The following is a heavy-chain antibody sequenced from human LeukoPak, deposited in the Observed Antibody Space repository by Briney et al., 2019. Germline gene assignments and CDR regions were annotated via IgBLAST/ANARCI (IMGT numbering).Heavy chain of an antibody. V-gene: IGHV3-74*01. CDR1: GFTFSNYW. Sequence: PGGSLRLSCAASGFTFSNYWMHWVRQAPGKGLMWVSHINSDGSTTNYADSVKGRFTTSRDNAKNTLFLQMNSLRAEDTAVYYCTRDFDFSSAIWGQGTLVTVSS. CDR3: TRDFDFSSAI. CDR2: INSDGSTT. D-gene: IGHD3-3*01. J-gene: IGHJ4*02.